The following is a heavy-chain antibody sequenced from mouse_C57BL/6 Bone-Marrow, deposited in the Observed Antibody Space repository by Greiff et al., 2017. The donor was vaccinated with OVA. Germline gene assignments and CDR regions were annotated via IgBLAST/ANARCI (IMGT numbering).Heavy chain of an antibody. Sequence: VQLQQPGAELVRPGTSVKLSCKASGYTFTSYWMHWVKQRPGQGLEWIGVIDPSDSYTNYNQKFKGKATLTVDTSSSTAYMQISSLTSEDSAVYYCARRGDSNYVSWFAYWGQGTLVTVSA. CDR2: IDPSDSYT. V-gene: IGHV1-59*01. CDR3: ARRGDSNYVSWFAY. D-gene: IGHD2-5*01. J-gene: IGHJ3*01. CDR1: GYTFTSYW.